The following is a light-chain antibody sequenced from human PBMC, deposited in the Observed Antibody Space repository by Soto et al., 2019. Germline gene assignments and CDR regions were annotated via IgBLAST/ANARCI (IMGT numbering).Light chain of an antibody. J-gene: IGLJ1*01. Sequence: VLAQPPSSAGAAGQRVTISSTGSSSNIGAGYDVHWYQQLPGTAPKLLIYGNSNRPSGVPDRFSGSKSGTSASLAITGLQAEDEADYYCQSYDSSLSGPYGFGTGTKVTVL. CDR2: GNS. CDR3: QSYDSSLSGPYG. V-gene: IGLV1-40*01. CDR1: SSNIGAGYD.